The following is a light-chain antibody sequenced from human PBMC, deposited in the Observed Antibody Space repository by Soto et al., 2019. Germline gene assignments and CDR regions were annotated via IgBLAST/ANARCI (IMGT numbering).Light chain of an antibody. CDR1: SSDFGDDKY. J-gene: IGLJ1*01. Sequence: QSALTQPASVSGSPGQSITVSCTGSSSDFGDDKYVSWYQHHPGQAPKLMIYEVSNRPSGVSSRFSGSKSGNTASLTISGLQADDEGDYYCKSYTSRSTFVFGAGTKLTVL. CDR2: EVS. V-gene: IGLV2-14*01. CDR3: KSYTSRSTFV.